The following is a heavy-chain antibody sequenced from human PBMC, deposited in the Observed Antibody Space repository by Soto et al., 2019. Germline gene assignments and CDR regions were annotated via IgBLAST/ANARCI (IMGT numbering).Heavy chain of an antibody. D-gene: IGHD2-15*01. CDR3: ARIEYCSGGNCYSAFDI. Sequence: VQSGAEVKKPGASVKVSCKASGDTFISSGISWVRQAPGQGLEWMGWISGYKGDTNYAQKFQGRVTLTTDTSTSTAYMELRSLTPGDTASYYCARIEYCSGGNCYSAFDIWGQGTLVTVSS. CDR1: GDTFISSG. J-gene: IGHJ3*02. V-gene: IGHV1-18*01. CDR2: ISGYKGDT.